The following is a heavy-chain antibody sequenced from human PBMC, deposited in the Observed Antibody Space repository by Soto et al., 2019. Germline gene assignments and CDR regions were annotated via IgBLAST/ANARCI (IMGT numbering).Heavy chain of an antibody. J-gene: IGHJ4*02. D-gene: IGHD4-17*01. CDR3: ARDHDDYAPSERFDY. Sequence: GGSLRLSCAASGFTFSSYSMNWVRQAPGKGLEWVSSISSSSSYIYYADSVKGRFTISRDNAKNSLYLQMNSLRAEDTAVYYCARDHDDYAPSERFDYWGQGTLVTVSS. V-gene: IGHV3-21*01. CDR2: ISSSSSYI. CDR1: GFTFSSYS.